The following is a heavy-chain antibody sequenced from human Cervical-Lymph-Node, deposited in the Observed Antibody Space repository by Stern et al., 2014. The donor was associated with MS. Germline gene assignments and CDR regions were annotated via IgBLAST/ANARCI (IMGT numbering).Heavy chain of an antibody. CDR2: INAGNDNT. CDR3: ARASRIDNSRGRGMDV. J-gene: IGHJ6*02. Sequence: QVQLVQSGAEVKKPGASMKLSCKAYEYTITAYMMHWVRPAPGQRFEWMGWINAGNDNTKYSEKFQGRVTITRDTPASTVYLELSSLKSEDTAVYYCARASRIDNSRGRGMDVWGQGTTVTVSS. CDR1: EYTITAYM. V-gene: IGHV1-3*01. D-gene: IGHD4-23*01.